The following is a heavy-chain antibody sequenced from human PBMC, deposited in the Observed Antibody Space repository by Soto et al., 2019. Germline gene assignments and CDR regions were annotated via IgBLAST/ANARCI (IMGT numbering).Heavy chain of an antibody. CDR3: PTGLRGYGPHYYYGMDV. D-gene: IGHD2-8*01. V-gene: IGHV4-59*01. J-gene: IGHJ6*02. CDR1: GGAISSYY. Sequence: SEPRSLTDAVSGGAISSYYCSWIRQPPGKGLERIGYIYYSGRTNYNPSLKSPVSISVDKSKIQLSVNLRRGSAAGTAVHYCPTGLRGYGPHYYYGMDVWGQGTTVTV. CDR2: IYYSGRT.